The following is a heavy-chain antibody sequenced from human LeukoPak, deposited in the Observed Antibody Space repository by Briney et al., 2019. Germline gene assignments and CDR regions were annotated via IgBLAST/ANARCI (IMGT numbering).Heavy chain of an antibody. Sequence: ASVKVSCKASGYTFTDYYMHWVRQAPGQGLEWMGWINPNSGGTNYAQKFQGRVTMTRDTSISTVYMELSRLRSDDTAVYYCPRLGGGRLYNWNDFGWFDPWGQGTLVTVSS. D-gene: IGHD1-1*01. CDR2: INPNSGGT. J-gene: IGHJ5*02. CDR1: GYTFTDYY. CDR3: PRLGGGRLYNWNDFGWFDP. V-gene: IGHV1-2*02.